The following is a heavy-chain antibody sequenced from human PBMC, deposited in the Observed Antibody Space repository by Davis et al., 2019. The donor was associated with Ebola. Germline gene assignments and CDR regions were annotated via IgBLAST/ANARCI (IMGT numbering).Heavy chain of an antibody. CDR1: GYTFTGYY. CDR3: ARAGSTVTTFDFYYYYMDV. D-gene: IGHD4-11*01. J-gene: IGHJ6*03. Sequence: ASVKVSCKASGYTFTGYYMHWVRQAPGQGLEWMGIINPSGGSTSYAQKFQGRVTMTRDTSTSTVYMELSSLRSEDTAVYYCARAGSTVTTFDFYYYYMDVWGKGTTVTVSS. CDR2: INPSGGST. V-gene: IGHV1-46*01.